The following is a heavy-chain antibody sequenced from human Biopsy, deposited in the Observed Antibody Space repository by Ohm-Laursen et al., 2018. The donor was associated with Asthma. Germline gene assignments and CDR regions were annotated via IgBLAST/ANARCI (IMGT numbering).Heavy chain of an antibody. Sequence: SVKVSCKSLGGTFNTYVIGWVRQAPGQGLEWMGGINSVFGTTTYPQKFQDRVTITADDSTSTVYMELSSLRSEDTAVYYCARKAGSCISRTCYSLDFWGRGTLVTVSP. V-gene: IGHV1-69*13. CDR3: ARKAGSCISRTCYSLDF. CDR1: GGTFNTYV. D-gene: IGHD2-2*01. CDR2: INSVFGTT. J-gene: IGHJ4*02.